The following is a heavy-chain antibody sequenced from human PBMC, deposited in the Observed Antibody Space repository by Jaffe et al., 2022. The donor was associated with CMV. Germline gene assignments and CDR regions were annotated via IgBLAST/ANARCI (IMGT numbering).Heavy chain of an antibody. CDR3: ARVRVGATRGGAFDI. J-gene: IGHJ3*02. CDR1: GYTFTGYY. Sequence: QVQLVQSGAEVKKPGASVKVSCKASGYTFTGYYMHWVRQAPGQGLEWMGWINPNSGGTNYAQKFQGRVTMTRDTSISTAYMELSRLRSDDTAVYYCARVRVGATRGGAFDIWGQGTMVTVSS. V-gene: IGHV1-2*02. D-gene: IGHD1-26*01. CDR2: INPNSGGT.